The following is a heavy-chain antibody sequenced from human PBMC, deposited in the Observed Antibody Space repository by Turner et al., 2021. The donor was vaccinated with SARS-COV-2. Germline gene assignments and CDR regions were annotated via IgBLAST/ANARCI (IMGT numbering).Heavy chain of an antibody. V-gene: IGHV4-59*01. CDR3: ARNRYDFWSGYYYSWFDP. J-gene: IGHJ5*02. CDR2: IYYSGST. D-gene: IGHD3-3*01. CDR1: GGSISSYY. Sequence: QVQLLESGPGLVKPSETLSLTCTVSGGSISSYYWSWIRQPPGKGLEWIGYIYYSGSTNYNPSLKSRVTISVDTSKNQFSLKLSSVTAADTAVYYCARNRYDFWSGYYYSWFDPWGQGTLVTVSS.